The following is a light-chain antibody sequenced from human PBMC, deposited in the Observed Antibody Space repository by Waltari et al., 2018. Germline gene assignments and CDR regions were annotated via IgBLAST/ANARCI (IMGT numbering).Light chain of an antibody. V-gene: IGKV3-11*01. CDR3: QQRSNWPPLFT. CDR1: QSVSSY. J-gene: IGKJ3*01. CDR2: DAS. Sequence: EIVLTQSPATLSLSTGERATLSCRASQSVSSYLAWYQQKPGQAPRLLIYDASNRATGIPARFSGSGSGTDFTLTISSLEPEDFAFYYCQQRSNWPPLFTFGPGTKVDIK.